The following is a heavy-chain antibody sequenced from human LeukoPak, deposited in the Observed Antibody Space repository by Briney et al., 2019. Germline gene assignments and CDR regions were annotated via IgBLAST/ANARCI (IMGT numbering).Heavy chain of an antibody. Sequence: PGGSLRLSCAASGFTFSSYWMSWVRQAPGKGLEWVANIKQDGSEKYYVDSVKGRFTISRDNAKNSLCLQMNSLRAEDTAVYYCARAARGWYIDYWGQGTLVTVSS. D-gene: IGHD6-19*01. CDR3: ARAARGWYIDY. V-gene: IGHV3-7*01. CDR1: GFTFSSYW. J-gene: IGHJ4*02. CDR2: IKQDGSEK.